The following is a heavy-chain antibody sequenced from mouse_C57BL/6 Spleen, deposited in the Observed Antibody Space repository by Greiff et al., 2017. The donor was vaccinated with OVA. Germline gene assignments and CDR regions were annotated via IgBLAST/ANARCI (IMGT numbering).Heavy chain of an antibody. CDR1: GFNIKDDY. D-gene: IGHD1-1*01. CDR3: TTSTVVARDWYFDV. J-gene: IGHJ1*03. CDR2: IDPENGDT. V-gene: IGHV14-4*01. Sequence: VQLQQSGAELVRPGASVKLSCTASGFNIKDDYMHWVKQRPEQGLEWIGWIDPENGDTEHASKFQGKATITADTSSNTAYLQLSSLTSEDTAVYYCTTSTVVARDWYFDVWGTGTTVTVSS.